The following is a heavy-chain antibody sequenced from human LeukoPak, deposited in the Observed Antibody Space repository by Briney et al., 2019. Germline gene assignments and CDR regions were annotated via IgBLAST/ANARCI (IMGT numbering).Heavy chain of an antibody. J-gene: IGHJ3*02. CDR2: MNPNSGNT. CDR1: GYTFTSYD. Sequence: GASVKVSCKASGYTFTSYDINWVRQATGQGLEWMGWMNPNSGNTGYAQKFQGRVTMTRNTSISTAYMELSSLRSEDTAVYYCARDREYYDSSGYLGLDAFDIWGQGTMVTVSS. D-gene: IGHD3-22*01. CDR3: ARDREYYDSSGYLGLDAFDI. V-gene: IGHV1-8*01.